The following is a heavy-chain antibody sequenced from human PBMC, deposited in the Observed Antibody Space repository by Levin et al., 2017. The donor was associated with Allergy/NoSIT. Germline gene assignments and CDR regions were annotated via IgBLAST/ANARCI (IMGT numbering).Heavy chain of an antibody. CDR2: ISSLGTDI. D-gene: IGHD6-6*01. CDR1: VFSFSDYY. J-gene: IGHJ3*02. V-gene: IGHV3-11*01. CDR3: ARESSWAFDN. Sequence: GESLKISCAASVFSFSDYYMIWIRQAPGKGLEWISYISSLGTDIFYADSVKGRFTISRDNAKSSLYLQMNSLRDEDTAIYYCARESSWAFDNRGRGTVVTVSS.